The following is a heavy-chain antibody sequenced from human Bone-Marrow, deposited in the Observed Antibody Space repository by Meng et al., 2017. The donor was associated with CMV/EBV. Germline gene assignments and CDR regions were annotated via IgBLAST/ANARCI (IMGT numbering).Heavy chain of an antibody. D-gene: IGHD5-18*01. J-gene: IGHJ4*02. V-gene: IGHV4-39*01. CDR2: IYYSGST. CDR3: ASLRRGYSYSNFDY. Sequence: SGGSISSSSYYWGWIRQPPGKGLEWIGSIYYSGSTYYNPSLKSRVTISVDTSKNQFSLKLSSVTAADTAVYYCASLRRGYSYSNFDYWGQGTLVTVSS. CDR1: GGSISSSSYY.